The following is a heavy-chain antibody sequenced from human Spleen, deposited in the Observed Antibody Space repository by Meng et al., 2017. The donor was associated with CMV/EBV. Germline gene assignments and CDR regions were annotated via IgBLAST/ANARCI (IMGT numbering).Heavy chain of an antibody. J-gene: IGHJ4*02. CDR1: GGSISSYY. Sequence: GSLRLSCTVSGGSISSYYWSWIRQPPGKGLEWIGYIYYSGSTNYNPSLKSRVTISVDTSKNQFSLKLSSVTAADTAVYYCAKDPIAVAGAFDYWGQGTLVTVSS. CDR3: AKDPIAVAGAFDY. V-gene: IGHV4-59*01. CDR2: IYYSGST. D-gene: IGHD6-19*01.